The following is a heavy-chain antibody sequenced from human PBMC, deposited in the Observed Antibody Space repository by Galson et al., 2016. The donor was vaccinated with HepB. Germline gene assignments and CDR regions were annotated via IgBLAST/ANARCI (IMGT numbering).Heavy chain of an antibody. CDR1: GFTFSSYG. Sequence: SLRLSCAASGFTFSSYGMHWVRQAPGKGLEWVAVISYDGSNKYYADSVKGRFTTSRDNSKNTLYLQMNSLRAEDTAVYYCAKEGIAAAGPFDYGGQGTLVTVSS. J-gene: IGHJ4*02. V-gene: IGHV3-30*18. D-gene: IGHD6-13*01. CDR2: ISYDGSNK. CDR3: AKEGIAAAGPFDY.